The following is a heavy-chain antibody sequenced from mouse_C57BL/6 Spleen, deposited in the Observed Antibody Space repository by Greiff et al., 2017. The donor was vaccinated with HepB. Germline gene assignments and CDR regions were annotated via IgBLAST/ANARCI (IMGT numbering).Heavy chain of an antibody. CDR2: ISSGSSTI. V-gene: IGHV5-17*01. J-gene: IGHJ4*01. D-gene: IGHD2-2*01. CDR1: GFTFSDYG. CDR3: ARNYYGYDGSFYAMDY. Sequence: EVMLVESGGGLVKPGGSLKLSCAASGFTFSDYGMHWVRQAPEKGLEWVAYISSGSSTIYYADTVKGRFTISRDNAKNTLFLQMTSLRSEDTAMYYCARNYYGYDGSFYAMDYWGQGTSVTVSS.